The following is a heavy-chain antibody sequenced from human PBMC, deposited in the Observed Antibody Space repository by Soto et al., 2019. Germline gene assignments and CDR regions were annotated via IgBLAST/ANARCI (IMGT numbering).Heavy chain of an antibody. CDR3: ATGGGYSYGYIGY. CDR2: INGDGSTT. D-gene: IGHD5-18*01. J-gene: IGHJ4*02. CDR1: GFTFSTYA. V-gene: IGHV3-74*01. Sequence: PGGSLRLSFAASGFTFSTYAMSWVRQAPGKGLEWVSHINGDGSTTSYADSVKGRFTISRDNAKNTVYRQMNSLRDEDTAVYYCATGGGYSYGYIGYWGQGTLVTVSS.